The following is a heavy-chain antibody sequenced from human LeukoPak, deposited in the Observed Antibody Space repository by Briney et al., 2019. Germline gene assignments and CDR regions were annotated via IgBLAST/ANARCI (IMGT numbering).Heavy chain of an antibody. Sequence: SVKVSCKASGGTFSSYAISWVRQAPGQGLEWMGGIIPIFGTANYAQKFQGRVTITADESTSTAYMELSSLRSEDTAVYYCARVPLQQLAPYYFDYWGQGTLVTVSS. CDR3: ARVPLQQLAPYYFDY. CDR1: GGTFSSYA. J-gene: IGHJ4*02. CDR2: IIPIFGTA. V-gene: IGHV1-69*13. D-gene: IGHD6-13*01.